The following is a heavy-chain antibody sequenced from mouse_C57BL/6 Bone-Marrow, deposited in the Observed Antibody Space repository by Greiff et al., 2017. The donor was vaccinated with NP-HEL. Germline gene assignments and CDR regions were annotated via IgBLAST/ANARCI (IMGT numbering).Heavy chain of an antibody. D-gene: IGHD2-4*01. CDR2: INPNNGGT. V-gene: IGHV1-26*01. CDR1: GYTFTDYY. Sequence: EVQLQQSGPELVKPGASVKISCKASGYTFTDYYMNWVKQSHGKSLEWIGDINPNNGGTSYNQKFKGKATLTVDKSSSTAYMELRSLTSEDSAVYYCARSNYDYDGGDYWGQGTTLTVSS. CDR3: ARSNYDYDGGDY. J-gene: IGHJ2*01.